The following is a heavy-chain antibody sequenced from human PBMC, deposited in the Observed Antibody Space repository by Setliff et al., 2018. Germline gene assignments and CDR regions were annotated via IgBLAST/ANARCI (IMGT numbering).Heavy chain of an antibody. CDR2: IYHGGNI. Sequence: PSETLSLTCDVSSYSISRGYYWGWIRQAPGKGLEFIGSIYHGGNIVYNPSLESRVTISADTSKNQFSLTLTSVTAADTAVYYCARAPPPWLQSLGGDYWGQGTLVTVPS. CDR3: ARAPPPWLQSLGGDY. J-gene: IGHJ4*02. V-gene: IGHV4-38-2*01. CDR1: SYSISRGYY. D-gene: IGHD5-12*01.